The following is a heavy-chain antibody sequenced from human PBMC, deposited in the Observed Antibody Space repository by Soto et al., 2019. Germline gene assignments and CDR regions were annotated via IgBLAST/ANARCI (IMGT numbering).Heavy chain of an antibody. V-gene: IGHV3-15*01. D-gene: IGHD1-26*01. CDR1: GFTFSNSW. CDR2: IKGKTDGGTT. J-gene: IGHJ5*02. Sequence: PGGSLKLSCAASGFTFSNSWMSWFRQAPWKWLEWVGRIKGKTDGGTTDYAAPVKGRFTISRDDSKNTLYLQMNSLKTEDTAVYYCTTVLGYSGSPGVFGPWGQGTLVTVSS. CDR3: TTVLGYSGSPGVFGP.